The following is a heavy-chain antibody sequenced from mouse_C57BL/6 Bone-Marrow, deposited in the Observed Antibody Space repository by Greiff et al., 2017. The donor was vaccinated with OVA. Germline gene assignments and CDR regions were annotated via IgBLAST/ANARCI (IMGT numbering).Heavy chain of an antibody. V-gene: IGHV1-19*01. Sequence: VQLQQSGPVLVKPGASVKMSCKASGYTFTDYYMNWVKQSHGKSLEWIGVINPYNGGTSYNQKFKGKATLTVDKSSSTAYMELNSLTSEDSAVYYCARKSSAAWFAYWGQGTLVTVSA. CDR3: ARKSSAAWFAY. CDR2: INPYNGGT. J-gene: IGHJ3*01. CDR1: GYTFTDYY. D-gene: IGHD1-1*01.